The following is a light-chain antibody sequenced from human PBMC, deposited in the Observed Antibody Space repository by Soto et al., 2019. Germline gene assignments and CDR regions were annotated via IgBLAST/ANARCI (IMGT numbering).Light chain of an antibody. Sequence: EIVMTQSPATLSVSPGERATLSCRASQRISSMYLAWYQQKPGRAPRLIIYGASRRATGIPERFSGSESGTDFTLTISRLEPEDFAVYYCHQYDIPPQTFGRGTKVDIK. CDR2: GAS. V-gene: IGKV3-20*01. J-gene: IGKJ1*01. CDR1: QRISSMY. CDR3: HQYDIPPQT.